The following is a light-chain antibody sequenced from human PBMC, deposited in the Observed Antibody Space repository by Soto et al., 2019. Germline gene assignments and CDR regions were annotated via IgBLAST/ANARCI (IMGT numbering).Light chain of an antibody. V-gene: IGLV2-8*01. CDR2: AVS. CDR3: SSYAGSNNFGV. CDR1: SSDVGGYNY. J-gene: IGLJ2*01. Sequence: QSALTQPPSASGSPGQSVTISCTGTSSDVGGYNYVSWYQQHPGKAPKLMIYAVSKRPSGLPDRFSGSKSGNTASLTVSGLQAEDEADYYCSSYAGSNNFGVFGGGTKLTVL.